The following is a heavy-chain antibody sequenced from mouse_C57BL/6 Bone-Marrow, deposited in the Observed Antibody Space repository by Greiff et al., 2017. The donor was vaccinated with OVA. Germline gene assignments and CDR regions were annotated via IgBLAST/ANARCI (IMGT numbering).Heavy chain of an antibody. CDR3: ARWNYYGLAY. CDR2: IDPSDSYT. Sequence: VQLQQPGAELVRPGTSVKLSCKASGYTFTSYWMHWVKQRPGQGLEWIGVIDPSDSYTNYNQKFKGKATLTVDTSSSTAYMQLSSLTSEDSAVYYCARWNYYGLAYWGQGTLVTVSA. CDR1: GYTFTSYW. J-gene: IGHJ3*01. D-gene: IGHD1-1*01. V-gene: IGHV1-59*01.